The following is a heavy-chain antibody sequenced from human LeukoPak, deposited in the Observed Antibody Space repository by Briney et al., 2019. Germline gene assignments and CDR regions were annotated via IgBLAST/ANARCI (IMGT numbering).Heavy chain of an antibody. CDR2: IYYSGST. CDR3: VRGLRQWLAARYNWFDP. J-gene: IGHJ5*02. Sequence: SETLSLTCTVSGGSISSYYWSWIRQPPGKGLEWIGYIYYSGSTNYNPSLKSRVTISVDTSKNQFSLKLSSVTAADTAVYYCVRGLRQWLAARYNWFDPWGQGTLVTVSS. V-gene: IGHV4-59*01. D-gene: IGHD6-19*01. CDR1: GGSISSYY.